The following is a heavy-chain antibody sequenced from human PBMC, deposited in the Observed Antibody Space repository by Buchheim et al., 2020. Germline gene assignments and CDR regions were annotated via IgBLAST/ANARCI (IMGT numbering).Heavy chain of an antibody. CDR2: IGGSGRST. CDR1: GFTFSTNA. Sequence: VQLVESGGGVVQPGRSLRLSCVASGFTFSTNAMSWVRQAPGKGLEWVSAIGGSGRSTYYGDSVKGRFTISRDNSKNTLYLQMTNLRADDTAVYYCAKGSRGGDMNWFDSWGQGTL. CDR3: AKGSRGGDMNWFDS. J-gene: IGHJ5*01. D-gene: IGHD2-21*02. V-gene: IGHV3-23*04.